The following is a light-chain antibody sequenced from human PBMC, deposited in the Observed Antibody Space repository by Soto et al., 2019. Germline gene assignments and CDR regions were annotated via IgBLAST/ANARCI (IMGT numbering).Light chain of an antibody. CDR1: SSDFGGTYY. CDR2: DVS. CDR3: SSYTSSFTLGV. Sequence: QAALTQPASGSGAPGQSITIPLTGNSSDFGGTYYASWYQQPPGKAPKLMIYDVSTRPSGVSNRFSGSKSGNTASLTISGLQDEVFADYYCSSYTSSFTLGVFGTGTMVTVL. J-gene: IGLJ1*01. V-gene: IGLV2-14*01.